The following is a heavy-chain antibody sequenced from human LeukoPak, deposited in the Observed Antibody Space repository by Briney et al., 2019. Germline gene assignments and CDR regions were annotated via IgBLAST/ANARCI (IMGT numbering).Heavy chain of an antibody. D-gene: IGHD4-17*01. Sequence: SVKVSCKTSGGTFNNSAISWVRQAPEQGLEWLVGIMPLFGTAGYAQKFQGRVTITKDESTRTVYLELTSLTSDDTAVYYCARDVHGDYGSGWFDPWGQGTLVSVSS. CDR1: GGTFNNSA. J-gene: IGHJ5*02. CDR3: ARDVHGDYGSGWFDP. CDR2: IMPLFGTA. V-gene: IGHV1-69*05.